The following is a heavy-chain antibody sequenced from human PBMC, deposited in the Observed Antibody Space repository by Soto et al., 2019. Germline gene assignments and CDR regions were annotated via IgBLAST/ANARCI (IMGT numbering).Heavy chain of an antibody. J-gene: IGHJ4*02. CDR3: ARGALYSYYPDY. CDR2: IKSDGSIT. D-gene: IGHD3-10*01. CDR1: GFTFSSYW. Sequence: EVQLVESGGGLVQPGGSLRLSCTASGFTFSSYWMHWVRQAPGKGLVWVSRIKSDGSITNYADSVKGRLTISRDNAKNTLYLQMNSLRAEDTAVYFCARGALYSYYPDYWGQGTQVAVSS. V-gene: IGHV3-74*01.